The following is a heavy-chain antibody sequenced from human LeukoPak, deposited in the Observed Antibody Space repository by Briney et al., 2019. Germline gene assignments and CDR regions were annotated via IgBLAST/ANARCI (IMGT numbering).Heavy chain of an antibody. CDR1: RYTFTSYD. D-gene: IGHD3-22*01. CDR3: TPRTNYYDTPSWFDP. V-gene: IGHV1-8*01. Sequence: GASVKVSCKASRYTFTSYDINWVRQATGQGLEWMGWMNPNSGNTGYAQKFQGRVTMTRNTSISTAYMELSSLRSEDTAVYYCTPRTNYYDTPSWFDPWGQGTLVTVSS. CDR2: MNPNSGNT. J-gene: IGHJ5*02.